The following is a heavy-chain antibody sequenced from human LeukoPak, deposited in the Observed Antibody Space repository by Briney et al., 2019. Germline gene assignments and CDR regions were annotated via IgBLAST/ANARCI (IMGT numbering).Heavy chain of an antibody. CDR1: GFTFSSYE. D-gene: IGHD2-21*01. J-gene: IGHJ5*02. CDR3: ARDGVEFYNWFDP. V-gene: IGHV3-74*01. Sequence: GGSLRLSCEASGFTFSSYEMNWVRQAPGKGLVWVSRINSDGSSTTYADSVKGRFTISRDNAKNTLYLQMNSLRAEDTAVYYCARDGVEFYNWFDPWGQGTLVTVSS. CDR2: INSDGSST.